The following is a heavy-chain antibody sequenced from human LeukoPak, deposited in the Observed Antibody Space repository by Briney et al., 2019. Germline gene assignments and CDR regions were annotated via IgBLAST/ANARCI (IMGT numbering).Heavy chain of an antibody. CDR1: GYTFTSCD. V-gene: IGHV1-8*01. J-gene: IGHJ4*02. Sequence: GASVKVSCTASGYTFTSCDINWVRQATGQGLEWMGWMNPNSGNTGYAQKFQGRVTMTRNTSISTAYMELSSLRSEDTAVYYCARGYHSSGWGSDYWGQGTLVTVSP. CDR3: ARGYHSSGWGSDY. CDR2: MNPNSGNT. D-gene: IGHD6-19*01.